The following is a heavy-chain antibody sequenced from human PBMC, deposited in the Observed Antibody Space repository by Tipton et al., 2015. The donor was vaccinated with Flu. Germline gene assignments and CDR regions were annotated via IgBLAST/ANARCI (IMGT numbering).Heavy chain of an antibody. CDR1: GFTFTTFG. J-gene: IGHJ4*02. CDR2: IWYDGTKT. CDR3: ARDRGAAPGAYFFDY. Sequence: SLRLSCEGSGFTFTTFGMHWVRQAPGKGLEWVGFIWYDGTKTYYGDTVQGRFTISRDDSKNTVYLQMNSLRPEDTAIYYCARDRGAAPGAYFFDYWGQGALVTVSS. D-gene: IGHD6-13*01. V-gene: IGHV3-33*01.